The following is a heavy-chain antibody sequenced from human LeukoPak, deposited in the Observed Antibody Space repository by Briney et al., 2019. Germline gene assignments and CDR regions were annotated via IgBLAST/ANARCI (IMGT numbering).Heavy chain of an antibody. J-gene: IGHJ3*02. CDR2: IYYSGST. V-gene: IGHV4-39*01. CDR3: AGGLEWLGNAFDI. Sequence: PSVTLSLTCTVSGGSISSSSYYWGWIRQPPGKGLEWIGSIYYSGSTYYNPSLKSRVTISVDTSKNQFSLKLSSVTAADTAVYYCAGGLEWLGNAFDIWGQGTMVTVSS. CDR1: GGSISSSSYY. D-gene: IGHD3-3*01.